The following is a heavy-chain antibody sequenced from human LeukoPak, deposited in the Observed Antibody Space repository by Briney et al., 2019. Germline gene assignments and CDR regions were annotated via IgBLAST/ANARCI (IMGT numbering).Heavy chain of an antibody. J-gene: IGHJ4*02. CDR3: AREVGALDY. CDR1: GFTFSSYA. V-gene: IGHV3-23*01. D-gene: IGHD1-26*01. Sequence: GGSLRLSCVASGFTFSSYAMSWVRQAPGKGLEWVSIISDNGDSTYYADSAKGRFTTSRDNSKNTLYLQMNSLRAEDTAVYYCAREVGALDYWGQGTLVTVSS. CDR2: ISDNGDST.